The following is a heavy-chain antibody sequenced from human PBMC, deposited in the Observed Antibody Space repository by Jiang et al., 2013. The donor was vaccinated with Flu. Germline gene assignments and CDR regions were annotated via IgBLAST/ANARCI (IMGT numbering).Heavy chain of an antibody. D-gene: IGHD6-25*01. V-gene: IGHV4-38-2*01. J-gene: IGHJ3*02. Sequence: GSGLVKPSETLSLTCALSGYAINSDYYWGWMRQPPGEGLEWIGTIYHTGSTYYNPSLNSRVTISVGTSKKQFSLKLTSVTAADTAIYYCARKAARSGGFDIWGQGTMVTVSS. CDR1: GYAINSDYY. CDR2: IYHTGST. CDR3: ARKAARSGGFDI.